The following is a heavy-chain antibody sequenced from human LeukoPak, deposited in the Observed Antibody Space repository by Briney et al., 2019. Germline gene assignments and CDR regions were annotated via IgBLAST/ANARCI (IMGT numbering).Heavy chain of an antibody. Sequence: GGSLRLSCAVSGITFTGNWHWVRPAPGKGLVWVSLIRSDGISTTHPNSVKGRFTISRDSAKNTLYLQMSSLRVEETATYYCARGPLRFLEWLGNYFDYWGQGTLVTVSS. CDR3: ARGPLRFLEWLGNYFDY. V-gene: IGHV3-74*03. J-gene: IGHJ4*02. CDR2: IRSDGIST. D-gene: IGHD3-3*01. CDR1: GITFTGNW.